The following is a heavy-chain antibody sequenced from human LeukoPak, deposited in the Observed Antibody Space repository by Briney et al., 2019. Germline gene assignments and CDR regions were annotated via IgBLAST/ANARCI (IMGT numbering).Heavy chain of an antibody. D-gene: IGHD3/OR15-3a*01. Sequence: GGSLRLSCAASGFTLSDYYMSWIRQAPGKGLEWVSYSSSSGSTIYYAYSVKGRFAISRDNAKNSLYLQMNSLRAEDTAVYYCARRRDFIDYWGQGTLVTVSS. V-gene: IGHV3-11*01. CDR3: ARRRDFIDY. CDR1: GFTLSDYY. CDR2: SSSSGSTI. J-gene: IGHJ4*02.